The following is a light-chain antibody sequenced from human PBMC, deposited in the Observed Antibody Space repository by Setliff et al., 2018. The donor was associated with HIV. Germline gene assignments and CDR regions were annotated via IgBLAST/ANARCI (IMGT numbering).Light chain of an antibody. CDR1: SSDVGGYNY. Sequence: LAQPASVSGSPGQSITISCTGTSSDVGGYNYVSWYQQHPGKAPKLMIYDVSKRPSGVSNRFSGSKSGNTASLIISGLQAEDEADYYCCSYAGSSTPYVFGTGTKVTVL. V-gene: IGLV2-23*02. J-gene: IGLJ1*01. CDR2: DVS. CDR3: CSYAGSSTPYV.